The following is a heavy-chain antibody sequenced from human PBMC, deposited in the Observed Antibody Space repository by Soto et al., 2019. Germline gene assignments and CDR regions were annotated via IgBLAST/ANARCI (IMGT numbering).Heavy chain of an antibody. CDR1: GFTFRSYG. J-gene: IGHJ5*02. D-gene: IGHD3-22*01. Sequence: GGSLRLSCAASGFTFRSYGMHWVRQAPGKGLEWVAVISYDGSNKYYADSVKGRFTISRDNSKNTLYLQMNSLRAEDTALYYCAKDHTSYDSSGYYNHWGQGTLVTVPQ. CDR3: AKDHTSYDSSGYYNH. V-gene: IGHV3-30*18. CDR2: ISYDGSNK.